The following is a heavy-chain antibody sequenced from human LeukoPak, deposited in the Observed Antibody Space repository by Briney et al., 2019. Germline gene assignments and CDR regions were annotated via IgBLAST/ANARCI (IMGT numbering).Heavy chain of an antibody. CDR2: ISAYNGNT. CDR3: ARGRYCSSTSCYKVYYYYMDV. D-gene: IGHD2-2*02. Sequence: ASVKVSCKASGYTFTTYGISWVRQAPGQGLEWVGWISAYNGNTNYAPKLQGRVTMTTDTSTSTAYLELRSLRSDDTAVYYCARGRYCSSTSCYKVYYYYMDVWGKGTTVTVSS. CDR1: GYTFTTYG. J-gene: IGHJ6*03. V-gene: IGHV1-18*01.